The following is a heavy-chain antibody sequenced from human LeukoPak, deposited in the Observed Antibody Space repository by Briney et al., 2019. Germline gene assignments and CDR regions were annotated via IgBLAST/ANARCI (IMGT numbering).Heavy chain of an antibody. CDR3: ARERYESSGYSD. D-gene: IGHD3-22*01. J-gene: IGHJ4*02. Sequence: ASVKVSCKASGYTFTSYYMHWVRQAPGQGLECMGWINPNSGGTNYAQKFQGRVAMTRDTSISTAYMELSRLRSDDTAVYYCARERYESSGYSDWGQGTLVTVSS. V-gene: IGHV1-2*02. CDR1: GYTFTSYY. CDR2: INPNSGGT.